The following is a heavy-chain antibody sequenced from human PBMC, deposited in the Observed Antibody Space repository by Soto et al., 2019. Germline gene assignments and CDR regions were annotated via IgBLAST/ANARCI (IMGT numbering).Heavy chain of an antibody. V-gene: IGHV4-59*08. CDR3: VRQGIDYLHGLVDV. J-gene: IGHJ6*02. D-gene: IGHD4-17*01. CDR1: SGPDRSHN. CDR2: VYYTGDT. Sequence: QVQLQQTGPRLVKPSETLSLTCTVSSGPDRSHNWGWIRQPPGRGLEWSGYVYYTGDTAYNPSLRGRVPISADTSTNDISLPLNSVTAADTAVYYCVRQGIDYLHGLVDVWGQGTTVSVSS.